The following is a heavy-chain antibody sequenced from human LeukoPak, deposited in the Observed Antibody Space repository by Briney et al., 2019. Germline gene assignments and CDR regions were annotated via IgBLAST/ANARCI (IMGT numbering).Heavy chain of an antibody. CDR1: GFTFSSYT. J-gene: IGHJ4*02. CDR3: ARGSFCSSSSCYIDSDY. V-gene: IGHV3-21*01. CDR2: ISRTGNYI. D-gene: IGHD2-2*01. Sequence: PGGSLRLSCAASGFTFSSYTMNWVRQAPGKGLEWVSTISRTGNYIYYADSVKGRFTISRDNAKNSLYLQMNSLSAEDTAVHYCARGSFCSSSSCYIDSDYWGQGTLVTVSS.